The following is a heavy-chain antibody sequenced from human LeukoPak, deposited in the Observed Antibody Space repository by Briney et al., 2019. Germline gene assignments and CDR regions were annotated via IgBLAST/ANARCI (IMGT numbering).Heavy chain of an antibody. CDR1: GYTFTSYD. Sequence: ASVKVSCKASGYTFTSYDINWVRQATGQGLEWMGWMNPNSGNTGYAQKFQGRVTMTRNTSISTAYMELSSLRSEDTAVYYCARGPANYYDSSGYGANYWGQGTLVTVSS. J-gene: IGHJ4*02. CDR3: ARGPANYYDSSGYGANY. D-gene: IGHD3-22*01. CDR2: MNPNSGNT. V-gene: IGHV1-8*01.